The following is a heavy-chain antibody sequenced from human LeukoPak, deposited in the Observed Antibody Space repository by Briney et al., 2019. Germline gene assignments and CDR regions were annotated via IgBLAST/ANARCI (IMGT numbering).Heavy chain of an antibody. CDR3: ARDHDSGPNWFDP. V-gene: IGHV1-69*13. Sequence: ASVKVSCKACGGTFSSYAISWVRQAPGQGLEWMGGIIPIFGTANYAQKFQGRVTITADESTSTAYMELSSLRSEDTAVYYCARDHDSGPNWFDPWGQGTVVTVSS. CDR1: GGTFSSYA. CDR2: IIPIFGTA. D-gene: IGHD3-22*01. J-gene: IGHJ5*02.